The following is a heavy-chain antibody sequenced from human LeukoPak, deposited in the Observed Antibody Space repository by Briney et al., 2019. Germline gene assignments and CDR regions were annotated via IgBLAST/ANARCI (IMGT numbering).Heavy chain of an antibody. CDR3: ARQYGRPFDY. J-gene: IGHJ4*02. V-gene: IGHV5-51*01. D-gene: IGHD4-17*01. CDR2: IYPGDSDA. CDR1: GFSFTSNW. Sequence: GESLKISCKGSGFSFTSNWIAWVRQMPGKGLEWMGIIYPGDSDARYSPPFQGQVTISADKSISTAYLQWSSLKASDTAMYYCARQYGRPFDYWGQGTLVTVSS.